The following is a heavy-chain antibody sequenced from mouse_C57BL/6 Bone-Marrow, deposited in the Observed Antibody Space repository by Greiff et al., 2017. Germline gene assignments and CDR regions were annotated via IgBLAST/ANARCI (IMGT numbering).Heavy chain of an antibody. Sequence: QVQLQQPGAELVRPGTSVKLSCKASGYTFTSYWMHWVKQRPGQGLEWIGVIDPSDSYTNYNQKFKGKATLTVDTSSSTAYMQLSSLTSEDSAVYYCARPHLLLRLEEWGTGTTGTVSS. CDR1: GYTFTSYW. CDR3: ARPHLLLRLEE. J-gene: IGHJ1*03. CDR2: IDPSDSYT. D-gene: IGHD1-1*01. V-gene: IGHV1-59*01.